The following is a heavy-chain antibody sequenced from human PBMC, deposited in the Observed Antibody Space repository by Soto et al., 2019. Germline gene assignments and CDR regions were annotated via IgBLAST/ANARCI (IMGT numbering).Heavy chain of an antibody. V-gene: IGHV1-69*06. CDR1: GGTFSSYA. CDR2: IIPIFGTA. Sequence: GASVKVSCKASGGTFSSYAISWVRQAPGQGLEWMGGIIPIFGTANYAQKFQGRVTITADKSASTAYMELSSLRSEDTAVYYCARRGAIVGATVGYYYYGMDVWGQGTTVTVSS. D-gene: IGHD1-26*01. J-gene: IGHJ6*02. CDR3: ARRGAIVGATVGYYYYGMDV.